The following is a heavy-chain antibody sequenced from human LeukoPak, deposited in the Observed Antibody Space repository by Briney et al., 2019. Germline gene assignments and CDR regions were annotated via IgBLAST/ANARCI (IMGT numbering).Heavy chain of an antibody. CDR3: ARDGDSSGWSFDY. D-gene: IGHD6-19*01. CDR1: GFTFSSYG. V-gene: IGHV3-33*01. CDR2: IWYDGSNK. J-gene: IGHJ4*02. Sequence: GGSLRLSCAASGFTFSSYGMHWVRRAPGKGLEWVAVIWYDGSNKYYAGSVKGRFTISRDNSKNTLYLQMNSLRAEDTAVYYCARDGDSSGWSFDYWGQGTLVTVSS.